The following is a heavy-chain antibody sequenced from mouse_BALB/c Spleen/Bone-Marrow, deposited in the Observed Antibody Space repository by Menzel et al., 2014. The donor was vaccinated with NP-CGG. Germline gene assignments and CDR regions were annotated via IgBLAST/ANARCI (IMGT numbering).Heavy chain of an antibody. CDR1: GSSFSNSY. Sequence: DVQLQESGGGLVKPGGSLKLSCAASGSSFSNSYMSWVRQTPEKRLEWVATISRDGRYTFYSDSVKGPFTISKDNAKNNLYLQLSSLRSEDTALYYCARHAYYDQTEVSFVYWGQGTLVTVSA. CDR3: ARHAYYDQTEVSFVY. V-gene: IGHV5-9-2*01. D-gene: IGHD2-4*01. J-gene: IGHJ3*01. CDR2: ISRDGRYT.